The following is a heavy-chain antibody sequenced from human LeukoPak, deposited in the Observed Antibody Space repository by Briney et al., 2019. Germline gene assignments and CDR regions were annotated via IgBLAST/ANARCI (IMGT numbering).Heavy chain of an antibody. CDR2: IKPDGSEK. D-gene: IGHD6-19*01. CDR1: GFTFSSHW. CDR3: ARDRGWYRAGI. V-gene: IGHV3-7*04. Sequence: PGGSLRLSCAASGFTFSSHWMSWVRQAPGKGLQWVANIKPDGSEKKYADSVKGRFTISRDNAKNSLSLHMNSLRDENTAVYYCARDRGWYRAGIWGQGTLVTVSS. J-gene: IGHJ4*02.